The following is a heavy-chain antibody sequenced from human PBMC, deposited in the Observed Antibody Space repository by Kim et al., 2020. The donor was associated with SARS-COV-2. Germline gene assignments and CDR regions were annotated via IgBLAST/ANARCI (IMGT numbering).Heavy chain of an antibody. D-gene: IGHD4-4*01. J-gene: IGHJ5*02. CDR3: ARVGWYSNYVYWLDP. Sequence: SQTLSLTCAISGDSVSSTSAAWNWIRQSPSRGLEWLGRTYYRSKWYNDYAVSVKSRITINPDTSKNQFSLQLKSVTPEDTAVYYCARVGWYSNYVYWLDPWGQGTLVTVSS. CDR1: GDSVSSTSAA. CDR2: TYYRSKWYN. V-gene: IGHV6-1*01.